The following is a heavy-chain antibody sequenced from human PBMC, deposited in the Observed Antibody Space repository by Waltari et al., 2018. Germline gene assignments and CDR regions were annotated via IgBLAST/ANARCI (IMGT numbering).Heavy chain of an antibody. J-gene: IGHJ2*01. V-gene: IGHV1-69*01. Sequence: QVQLVQSGAEVKKPGSSVKVSCTASGGTFSSSAISWVRQAPGQGLEWMGGIIPIFGTANYAQKFQGRVTITADESTSTAYMELSSLRSEDTAVYYCARDGGRMRFYWYFDLWGRGTLVTVSS. CDR2: IIPIFGTA. CDR1: GGTFSSSA. D-gene: IGHD3-16*01. CDR3: ARDGGRMRFYWYFDL.